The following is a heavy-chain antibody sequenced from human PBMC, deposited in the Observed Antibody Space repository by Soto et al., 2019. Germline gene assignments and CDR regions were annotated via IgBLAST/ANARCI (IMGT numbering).Heavy chain of an antibody. Sequence: GESLKISCKGSGYSFTSYWISWVRQMPGKGLEWMGRIDPSDSYTRYSPSFQGQVTISADKSISTAYLQWSSLKASDTAMYYCARTSAGGKYYYGMDVWGQGTTVTVSS. V-gene: IGHV5-10-1*04. CDR2: IDPSDSYT. CDR1: GYSFTSYW. J-gene: IGHJ6*02. CDR3: ARTSAGGKYYYGMDV. D-gene: IGHD6-13*01.